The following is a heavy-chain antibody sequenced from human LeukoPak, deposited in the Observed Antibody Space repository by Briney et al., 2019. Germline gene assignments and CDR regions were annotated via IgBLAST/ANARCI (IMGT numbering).Heavy chain of an antibody. J-gene: IGHJ4*02. D-gene: IGHD5-12*01. CDR1: GFTFSSYS. CDR3: ARDRGGVATVYFDY. Sequence: GGSLRLSCAASGFTFSSYSMNWVRQAPGKGLEWVSYISSSGTTIYYADSVKGRFTISRDNAQNSLSLQMNSLRADDTAVYFCARDRGGVATVYFDYWGQGSLVTVSS. CDR2: ISSSGTTI. V-gene: IGHV3-48*04.